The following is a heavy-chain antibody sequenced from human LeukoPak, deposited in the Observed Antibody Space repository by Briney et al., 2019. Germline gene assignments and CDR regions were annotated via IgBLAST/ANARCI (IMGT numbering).Heavy chain of an antibody. Sequence: GGSLRLSCAASGFTFSDYYMSWVRQAPGKGLEWVSYISSSSAYTNYADSVKGRFTISRDNAKNSLYLQMNSLRAEDTAVYYCANGVASAADYWGQGTLVTVSS. D-gene: IGHD2-15*01. J-gene: IGHJ4*02. V-gene: IGHV3-11*03. CDR2: ISSSSAYT. CDR1: GFTFSDYY. CDR3: ANGVASAADY.